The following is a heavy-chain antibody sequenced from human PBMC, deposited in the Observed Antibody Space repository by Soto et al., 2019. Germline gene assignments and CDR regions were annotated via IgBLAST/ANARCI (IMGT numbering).Heavy chain of an antibody. CDR2: INPNSGNT. V-gene: IGHV1-8*02. J-gene: IGHJ5*02. CDR1: GYTFTVYY. D-gene: IGHD1-1*01. Sequence: ASVKVSCKASGYTFTVYYMHWVRQAPGQELEWMGWINPNSGNTGYALKFQGRVSMTRNTSIYTVYLELSSLASDDTAVYYCVRMASSGTLNWFDPWGQGTLVTVSS. CDR3: VRMASSGTLNWFDP.